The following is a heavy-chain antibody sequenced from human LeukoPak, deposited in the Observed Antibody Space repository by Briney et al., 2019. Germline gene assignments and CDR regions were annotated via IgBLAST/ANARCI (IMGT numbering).Heavy chain of an antibody. J-gene: IGHJ5*02. CDR1: GDSISSYF. CDR3: ARDSHSVDTATPRGFDP. CDR2: FHDSGSA. D-gene: IGHD2-15*01. Sequence: SSETLSLTCTVSGDSISSYFWSWIRQPPGKGPEGIGYFHDSGSANYNPSLKSRITMSVDTSKNKFSLKLRSVTAADTAVYYCARDSHSVDTATPRGFDPWGQGTLVTVSS. V-gene: IGHV4-59*01.